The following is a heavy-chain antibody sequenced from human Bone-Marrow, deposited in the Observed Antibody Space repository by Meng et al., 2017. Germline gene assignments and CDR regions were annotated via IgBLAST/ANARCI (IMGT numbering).Heavy chain of an antibody. CDR3: ARDSTSAYADS. Sequence: QVQLVQSGAEGKKPGASVTVSCKASGYTFTGYYINWVRQAPGQGLEWMGRINPNSGGTNYAQNFQGRVTMTRDTSISTVYMELSRLTSDDTAVYYCARDSTSAYADSWGQGTLVTVSS. CDR2: INPNSGGT. V-gene: IGHV1-2*06. J-gene: IGHJ4*02. D-gene: IGHD5-12*01. CDR1: GYTFTGYY.